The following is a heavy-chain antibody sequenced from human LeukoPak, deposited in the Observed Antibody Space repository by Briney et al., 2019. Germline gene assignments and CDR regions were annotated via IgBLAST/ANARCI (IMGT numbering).Heavy chain of an antibody. J-gene: IGHJ5*02. CDR3: AKDALGYCSSTSCPPGDNWFDP. V-gene: IGHV3-30*18. Sequence: GRSLRLSCAASGFTFSSYGMHWVRQAPGKGLEWVAVISYDGSNKYYADSVKGRFTISRDNSKSTLYLQMNSLRAEVTAVYYCAKDALGYCSSTSCPPGDNWFDPWGQGTLVTVSS. D-gene: IGHD2-2*01. CDR2: ISYDGSNK. CDR1: GFTFSSYG.